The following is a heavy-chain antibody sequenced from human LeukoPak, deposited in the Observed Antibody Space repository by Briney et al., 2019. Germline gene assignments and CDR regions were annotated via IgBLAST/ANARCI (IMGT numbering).Heavy chain of an antibody. J-gene: IGHJ4*02. CDR2: INPNSGGT. V-gene: IGHV1-2*02. CDR1: GYTFTGYY. CDR3: ARDYCSGGSCYSNDY. Sequence: ASVKVSCKASGYTFTGYYMHWVRQAPGQGLEWMGWINPNSGGTNCAQKFQGRVTMTRDTSISTAYMELSRLRPDDTAVYYCARDYCSGGSCYSNDYWGQGTLVTVSS. D-gene: IGHD2-15*01.